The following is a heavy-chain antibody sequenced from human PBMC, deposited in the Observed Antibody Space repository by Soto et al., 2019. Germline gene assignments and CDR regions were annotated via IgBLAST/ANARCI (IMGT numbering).Heavy chain of an antibody. V-gene: IGHV3-33*01. Sequence: QVQLVESGGGVVQPGGSLRLSCAGSGFTFSTYDIHWVRQAPGKGLEWVAVIWHDGINKYYKESVRGRFTISRDNSKNTVNLQMNGLRVEDTAVYYCARLGGDNWYPYFDFWGQGALVTVSS. D-gene: IGHD1-1*01. CDR1: GFTFSTYD. J-gene: IGHJ4*02. CDR3: ARLGGDNWYPYFDF. CDR2: IWHDGINK.